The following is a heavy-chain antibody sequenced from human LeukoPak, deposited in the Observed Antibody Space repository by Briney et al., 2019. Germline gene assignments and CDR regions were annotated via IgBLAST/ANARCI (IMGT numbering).Heavy chain of an antibody. CDR1: GYRFTTYW. J-gene: IGHJ4*02. V-gene: IGHV5-10-1*01. CDR3: ARPLQGIAAAGY. CDR2: IDPSDSYT. D-gene: IGHD6-13*01. Sequence: GESLRISCKASGYRFTTYWISWVRQMPGKGLEWMGRIDPSDSYTNYSPSFQGHVTISADKSISTAYLQWSSLKASDTAMYYCARPLQGIAAAGYWGQGTLVTVSS.